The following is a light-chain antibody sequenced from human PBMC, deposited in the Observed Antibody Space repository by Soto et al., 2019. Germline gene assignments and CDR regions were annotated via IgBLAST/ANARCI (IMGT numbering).Light chain of an antibody. CDR3: AAWDDSLNGPV. CDR2: DTN. CDR1: SSNIGLND. J-gene: IGLJ2*01. V-gene: IGLV1-44*01. Sequence: QSVLTQPPSASGTPGQTVTISCSGSSSNIGLNDVHWYRQLSGTAPQILIYDTNQQATGVPDRFSGSRSGTSASLAIHGLQSEDEGDYHCAAWDDSLNGPVFGGGTKLTVL.